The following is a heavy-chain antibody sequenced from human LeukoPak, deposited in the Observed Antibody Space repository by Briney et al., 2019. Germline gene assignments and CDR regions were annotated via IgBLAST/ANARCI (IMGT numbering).Heavy chain of an antibody. CDR3: ARARNYGDYLYYFDY. J-gene: IGHJ4*02. Sequence: GGSLRLSCAASGFSFSTYSMNWVRQAPGKGLEWVSSISSGSNYIYYADSVKGRFTISRDNAKNSLYLQMNSLRADDTAVYYCARARNYGDYLYYFDYWGQGTLVTVSS. V-gene: IGHV3-21*01. CDR1: GFSFSTYS. D-gene: IGHD4-17*01. CDR2: ISSGSNYI.